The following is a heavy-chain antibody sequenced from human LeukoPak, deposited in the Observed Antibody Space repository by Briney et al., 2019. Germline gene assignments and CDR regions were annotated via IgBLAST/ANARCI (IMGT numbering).Heavy chain of an antibody. D-gene: IGHD6-13*01. Sequence: SETLSLTCTASGGSISSGGYYWSWIRQHPGKGLEWIGYIYYSGSTYYNPSLKSRVTISVDTSKNQFSLKLRSVTAADTAVYYCARGPNSSSWYTSYYYYYYGMDVWGQGTTVTVSS. J-gene: IGHJ6*02. V-gene: IGHV4-31*03. CDR1: GGSISSGGYY. CDR2: IYYSGST. CDR3: ARGPNSSSWYTSYYYYYYGMDV.